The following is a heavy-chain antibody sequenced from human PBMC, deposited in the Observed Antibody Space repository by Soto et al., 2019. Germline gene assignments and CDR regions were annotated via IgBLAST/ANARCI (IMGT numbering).Heavy chain of an antibody. CDR3: ARTYPRITIFDY. CDR2: IGTAGDT. V-gene: IGHV3-13*01. J-gene: IGHJ4*02. D-gene: IGHD3-3*01. CDR1: GFTFSSYD. Sequence: VQLVESGGGLVQPGGSLRLSCAASGFTFSSYDMHWVRQATGKGLEWVSAIGTAGDTYYPGSVKGRFTISRENAKNSLYLQMNSLRAEDTAVYYCARTYPRITIFDYWGQGTLVTVSS.